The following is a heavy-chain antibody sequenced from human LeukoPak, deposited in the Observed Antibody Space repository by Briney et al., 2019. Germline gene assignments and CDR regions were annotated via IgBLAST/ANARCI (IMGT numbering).Heavy chain of an antibody. D-gene: IGHD2-2*01. CDR2: INHSGST. J-gene: IGHJ5*02. Sequence: SETLSLTCAVYGGSFSGYYWSWIRQPPGKGLEWIGEINHSGSTNYNPSLKSRVTISVDTSKNQFSLKLSSVTAADTAVYYCARGCIVVVPAAGFDLWGQGTLVTVSS. CDR1: GGSFSGYY. CDR3: ARGCIVVVPAAGFDL. V-gene: IGHV4-34*01.